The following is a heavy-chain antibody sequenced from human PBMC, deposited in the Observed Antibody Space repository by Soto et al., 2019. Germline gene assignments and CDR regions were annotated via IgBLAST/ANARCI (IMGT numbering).Heavy chain of an antibody. CDR3: ARDQDSDNYVYAGSQEPYGMDV. CDR1: GGTFSSDF. J-gene: IGHJ6*02. V-gene: IGHV1-69*06. D-gene: IGHD3-16*01. CDR2: TIARFGSA. Sequence: QVQLVQSGAEVKKPGSSVKVSCKASGGTFSSDFISWVRQAPGHGLEWVGGTIARFGSANFAQKFQGRVTITADRFTSTVYMERSSLTAEDTATYYCARDQDSDNYVYAGSQEPYGMDVWGQGTTVTVSS.